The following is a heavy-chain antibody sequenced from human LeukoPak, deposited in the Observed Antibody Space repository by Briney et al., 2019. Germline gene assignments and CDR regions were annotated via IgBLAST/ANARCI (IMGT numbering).Heavy chain of an antibody. J-gene: IGHJ3*02. Sequence: GGSLRLSCAASGFTFSSYGMNWVRQAPGKGLEWVSSISSSSSYIYYADSVKGRFTISRDNSKNTLYLQMNSLRAEDTAVYYCVSQSPMIGAFDIWGQGTMVTVSS. V-gene: IGHV3-21*04. D-gene: IGHD3-22*01. CDR1: GFTFSSYG. CDR2: ISSSSSYI. CDR3: VSQSPMIGAFDI.